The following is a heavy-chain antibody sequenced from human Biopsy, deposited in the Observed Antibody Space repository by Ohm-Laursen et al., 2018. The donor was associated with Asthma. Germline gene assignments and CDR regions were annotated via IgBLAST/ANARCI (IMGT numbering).Heavy chain of an antibody. Sequence: GASVKVSCKAPGGTFSNFAISWVRQAPGHGLEWMGTILTKFDITSYAEKFQGRVTITADKSTSTTYVELSRLRSEDTAVYYCARSYDTDSYPVLVLDYWGQGTLVTVSS. CDR3: ARSYDTDSYPVLVLDY. CDR2: ILTKFDIT. V-gene: IGHV1-69*04. D-gene: IGHD3-22*01. J-gene: IGHJ4*02. CDR1: GGTFSNFA.